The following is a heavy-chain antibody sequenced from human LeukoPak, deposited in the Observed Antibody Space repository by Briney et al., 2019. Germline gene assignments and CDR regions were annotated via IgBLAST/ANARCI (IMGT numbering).Heavy chain of an antibody. Sequence: SCKASGYTFTGYYMHWVRQAPGKGLEWVAVISYDGSNKYYADSVKGRFTISRDNSKNTLYLQMNSLRAEDTAVYYCARESENYYDSSGYYYSTRYYFDYWGQGTLVTVSS. V-gene: IGHV3-30-3*01. CDR1: GYTFTGYY. CDR3: ARESENYYDSSGYYYSTRYYFDY. D-gene: IGHD3-22*01. J-gene: IGHJ4*02. CDR2: ISYDGSNK.